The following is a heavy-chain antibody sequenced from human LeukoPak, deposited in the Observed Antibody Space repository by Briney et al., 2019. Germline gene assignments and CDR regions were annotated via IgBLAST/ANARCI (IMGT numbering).Heavy chain of an antibody. CDR2: ISYDGSNK. CDR3: AKGGYCTNGVCYTYYYYYGMDV. CDR1: GFTFSSYG. Sequence: GGSLRLSCAASGFTFSSYGMHWVRQAPGKGLEWVAVISYDGSNKYYADSVKGRFTISRDNSKNTLYLQMNSLRAEDTAAYYCAKGGYCTNGVCYTYYYYYGMDVWGQGTTVTVSS. J-gene: IGHJ6*02. V-gene: IGHV3-30*18. D-gene: IGHD2-8*01.